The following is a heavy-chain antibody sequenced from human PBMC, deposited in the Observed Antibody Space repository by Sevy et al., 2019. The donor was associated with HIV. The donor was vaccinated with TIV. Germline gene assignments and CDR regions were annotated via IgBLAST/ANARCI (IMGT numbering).Heavy chain of an antibody. CDR3: ARDLEFYDYGDYGPAFMPDY. CDR1: GFTFSTYG. V-gene: IGHV3-33*01. J-gene: IGHJ4*02. CDR2: MWFDGSNT. Sequence: GGSLRLSCAASGFTFSTYGMHWVRQAPGKGLEWVAVMWFDGSNTYYADSVKGRFTISRDIAKNTLHFQMNSLRAEDTAVYYCARDLEFYDYGDYGPAFMPDYWGQGTLFTVSS. D-gene: IGHD4-17*01.